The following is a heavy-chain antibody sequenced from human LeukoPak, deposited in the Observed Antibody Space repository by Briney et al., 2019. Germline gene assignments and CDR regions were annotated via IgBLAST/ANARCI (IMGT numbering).Heavy chain of an antibody. CDR3: LVTGSSDYYFY. CDR1: GVSISSSSNY. D-gene: IGHD2-21*01. V-gene: IGHV4-39*01. CDR2: IYYSGST. Sequence: AETLSLTCTVSGVSISSSSNYWGWIRQPPGKGREWIGNIYYSGSTYYNSFLKSRVTISVDTSKNQLSLKLRCHACIFPAEKFGLVTGSSDYYFY. J-gene: IGHJ6*03.